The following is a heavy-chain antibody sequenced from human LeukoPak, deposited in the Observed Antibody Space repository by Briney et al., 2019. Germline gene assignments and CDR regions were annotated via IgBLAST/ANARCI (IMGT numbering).Heavy chain of an antibody. Sequence: GGSLRLSCAASGFTFDDYAMHWVRQAPGKGLEWVSGITWNSGSIDYADSVKGRFTISRDNAKNSLYLQMNSLRAEDMALYYCAKDRASWFGEFEYWGQGTLVTVSS. J-gene: IGHJ4*02. D-gene: IGHD3-10*01. V-gene: IGHV3-9*03. CDR2: ITWNSGSI. CDR1: GFTFDDYA. CDR3: AKDRASWFGEFEY.